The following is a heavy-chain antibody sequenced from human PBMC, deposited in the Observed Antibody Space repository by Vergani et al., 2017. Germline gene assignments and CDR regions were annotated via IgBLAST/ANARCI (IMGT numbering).Heavy chain of an antibody. J-gene: IGHJ6*03. D-gene: IGHD2-21*01. Sequence: QVQLVESGGGVVQRGGSLTLSCATSGFTLSNYAMHWVRQAPGKGLEWVAIIYYDGSKKYYADSVKGRFTISRDNSRNTLDLLMSSLRAEDTAIYYCVREGSYCGSTTCRNPSYVYYYHMDVWGEGTTVTVSS. CDR2: IYYDGSKK. CDR3: VREGSYCGSTTCRNPSYVYYYHMDV. V-gene: IGHV3-33*01. CDR1: GFTLSNYA.